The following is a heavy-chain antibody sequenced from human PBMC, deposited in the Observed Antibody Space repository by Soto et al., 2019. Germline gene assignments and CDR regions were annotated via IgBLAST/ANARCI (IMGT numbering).Heavy chain of an antibody. CDR2: IYWDDDK. Sequence: QITLKESGPTLVKPTQTLTLTCTCSGFSLSTNGVGGGWIRQSPGQALEWLALIYWDDDKRHNTSLKSNLTITKDTSKNQVVRTMTNMDPGDTGTYYCAHRTWAPGYFNYWGQGTLVTVSS. D-gene: IGHD2-8*01. V-gene: IGHV2-5*02. CDR1: GFSLSTNGVG. J-gene: IGHJ4*02. CDR3: AHRTWAPGYFNY.